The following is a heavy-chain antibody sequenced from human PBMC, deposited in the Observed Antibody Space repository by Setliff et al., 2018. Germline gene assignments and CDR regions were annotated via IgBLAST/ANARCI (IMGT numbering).Heavy chain of an antibody. Sequence: PSETLSLTCAVYGGSFSGYYWSWIRQPLGKGLEWIGEINHSGNTNYNPSLKSRVTISVDTSKNQFALKLSSVTAADTAVYYCAANPGIAAGGDFDYWGQGILVTVSS. J-gene: IGHJ4*02. CDR3: AANPGIAAGGDFDY. V-gene: IGHV4-34*01. CDR2: INHSGNT. D-gene: IGHD6-13*01. CDR1: GGSFSGYY.